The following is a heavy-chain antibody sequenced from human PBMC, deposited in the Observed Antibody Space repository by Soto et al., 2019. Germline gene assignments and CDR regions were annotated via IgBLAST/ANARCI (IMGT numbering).Heavy chain of an antibody. CDR3: ARDREAYCGGDCSVNFDY. V-gene: IGHV1-3*01. CDR1: GYTFTSYA. Sequence: ASVKVSCKASGYTFTSYAMHWVRQAPGQRLEWMGWINAGNGNTKYSQKFQGRVTITRDTSASTAYMELSSLRSEDTAVYYCARDREAYCGGDCSVNFDYWGQGNLVTVSS. CDR2: INAGNGNT. J-gene: IGHJ4*02. D-gene: IGHD2-21*02.